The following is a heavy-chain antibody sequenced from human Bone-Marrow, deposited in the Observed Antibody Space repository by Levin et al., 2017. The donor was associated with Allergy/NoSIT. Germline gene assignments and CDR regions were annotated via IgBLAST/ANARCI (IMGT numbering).Heavy chain of an antibody. CDR3: AREGTPQSWDY. CDR1: GGSFSGYY. CDR2: INHSGGT. Sequence: PSETLSLTCAVSGGSFSGYYWSWIRQTPGKGLEWIGEINHSGGTTYNPSLKSRVTMSVDTSNNQFALRLSSLTAADTAVYYCAREGTPQSWDYWGQGTLITVSS. J-gene: IGHJ4*02. V-gene: IGHV4-34*01.